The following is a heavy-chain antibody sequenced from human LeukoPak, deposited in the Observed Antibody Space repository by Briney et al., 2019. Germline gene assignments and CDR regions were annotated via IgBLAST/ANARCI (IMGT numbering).Heavy chain of an antibody. Sequence: PSETLALTCTVSGGSISSYYWSLIRQPPGKGLEWIGYIYCSGSTNYNPSLKGRVTISVDTAKNQSSLKLSSVTAADTAVYYCARAMVLDAFDIWGQGTMVTVSS. D-gene: IGHD3-10*01. CDR2: IYCSGST. V-gene: IGHV4-59*01. CDR1: GGSISSYY. J-gene: IGHJ3*02. CDR3: ARAMVLDAFDI.